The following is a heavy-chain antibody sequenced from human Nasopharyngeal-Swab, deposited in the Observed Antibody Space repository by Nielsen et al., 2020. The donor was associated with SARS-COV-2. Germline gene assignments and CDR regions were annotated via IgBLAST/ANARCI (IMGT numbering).Heavy chain of an antibody. V-gene: IGHV4-59*13. CDR2: IYYSGST. Sequence: PGKGLGWIGYIYYSGSTNYNPSLKSRVTISVDTSKNQFSLKLSSVTAADTAVYYCARGGFSGSYSPYYYYGMDVWGQGTTVTVSS. D-gene: IGHD3-10*01. CDR3: ARGGFSGSYSPYYYYGMDV. J-gene: IGHJ6*02.